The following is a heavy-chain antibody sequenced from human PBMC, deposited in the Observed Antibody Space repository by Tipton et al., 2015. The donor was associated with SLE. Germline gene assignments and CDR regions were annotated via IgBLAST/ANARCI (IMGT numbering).Heavy chain of an antibody. CDR2: IYYSGST. V-gene: IGHV4-59*12. J-gene: IGHJ6*03. CDR1: GGSISSYY. Sequence: TLSLTCTVSGGSISSYYWSWIRQPPGKGLEWIGYIYYSGSTNYNPSLKSRVTISVDTSKKQISLNLNSVTAADTAVYYCARATDYYLDVWGNGTTVTVSS. CDR3: ARATDYYLDV.